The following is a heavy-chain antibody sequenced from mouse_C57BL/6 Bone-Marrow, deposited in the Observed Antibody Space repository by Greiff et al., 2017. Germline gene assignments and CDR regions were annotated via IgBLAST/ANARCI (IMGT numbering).Heavy chain of an antibody. Sequence: QVQLKQSGPELVKPGASVKISCKASGYTFTDYYINWVKQRPGPGLEWIGWIFPGSGSTYYNEKFKGKATLTVDKSSSTAYMLLSSLTSEDSAVYLCSDNDYGSSPYAMDYWGQGTSVTVSS. J-gene: IGHJ4*01. CDR2: IFPGSGST. CDR1: GYTFTDYY. D-gene: IGHD1-1*01. CDR3: SDNDYGSSPYAMDY. V-gene: IGHV1-75*01.